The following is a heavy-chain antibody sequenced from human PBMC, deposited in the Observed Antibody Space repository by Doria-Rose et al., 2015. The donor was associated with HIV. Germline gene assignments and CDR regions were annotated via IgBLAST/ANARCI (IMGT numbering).Heavy chain of an antibody. J-gene: IGHJ5*02. CDR2: IYYNGST. CDR1: GGSISSGGYY. V-gene: IGHV4-31*03. Sequence: LSLSCTVSGGSISSGGYYWSWIRQHPGKGPEWIGYIYYNGSTYYNPSLKSRVTISVDTSKNQFSLKLSSVTAADTAVYYCAREGWASDKGVWFDPWGQGTLVTVSS. CDR3: AREGWASDKGVWFDP. D-gene: IGHD3-10*01.